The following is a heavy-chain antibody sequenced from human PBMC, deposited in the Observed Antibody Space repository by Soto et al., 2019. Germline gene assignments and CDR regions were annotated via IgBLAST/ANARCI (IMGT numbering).Heavy chain of an antibody. V-gene: IGHV4-30-4*01. CDR2: IYYSGST. D-gene: IGHD2-8*01. CDR1: GGSISSGDYY. CDR3: ARESSERCTNGVCYEVWFDP. J-gene: IGHJ5*02. Sequence: SETLSLTCTVSGGSISSGDYYWSWIRQPPGKGLEWIGYIYYSGSTYYNPSLKSRVTISVDTSKNQFSLKLSSVTAADTAVYYCARESSERCTNGVCYEVWFDPWGQGTLVTVSA.